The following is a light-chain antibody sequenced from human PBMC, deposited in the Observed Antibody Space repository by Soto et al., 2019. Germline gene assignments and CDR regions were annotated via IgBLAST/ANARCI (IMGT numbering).Light chain of an antibody. Sequence: QSALTQPASVSGPPGQSITISCTGTSSDVGGYHYVSWYQQHPGKAPKVMIYDVTDRPSGVSNRVSGSKSGDTASLTISGLQAEDEPDYYCSSYTSSSTLVFGGGTKLTVL. V-gene: IGLV2-14*01. CDR2: DVT. CDR3: SSYTSSSTLV. CDR1: SSDVGGYHY. J-gene: IGLJ2*01.